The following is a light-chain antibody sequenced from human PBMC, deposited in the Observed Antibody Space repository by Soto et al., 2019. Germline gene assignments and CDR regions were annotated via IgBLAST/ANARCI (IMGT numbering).Light chain of an antibody. CDR3: QQYDNLPIT. V-gene: IGKV1-33*01. Sequence: IQMTQSPSSLSSSVGDRVTISCRASQGIGNALGWYQQKPGKAPKLLIYDASNLETGVPSRFSGSGSGTDFTFTISSLKPEDIETYYCQQYDNLPITFGQGTRLEI. J-gene: IGKJ5*01. CDR1: QGIGNA. CDR2: DAS.